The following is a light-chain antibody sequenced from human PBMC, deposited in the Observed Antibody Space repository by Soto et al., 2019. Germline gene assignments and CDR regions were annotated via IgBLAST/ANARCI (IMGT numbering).Light chain of an antibody. Sequence: QSALTQPPSASGTPGQRVSISCSGSSSNIGSNYVYWYQQVPGRAPKLLIYRSSQRPSGVPDRFSGSKSGTSASLAISGLRSEDEADYYCAAWDDSLSGQVFGTGTKLTVL. CDR1: SSNIGSNY. V-gene: IGLV1-47*01. CDR3: AAWDDSLSGQV. CDR2: RSS. J-gene: IGLJ1*01.